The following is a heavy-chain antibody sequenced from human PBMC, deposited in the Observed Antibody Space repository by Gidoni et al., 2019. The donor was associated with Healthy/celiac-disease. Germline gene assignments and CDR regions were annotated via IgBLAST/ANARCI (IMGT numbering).Heavy chain of an antibody. CDR1: GFTFSSYA. D-gene: IGHD6-13*01. CDR2: IRGSGGST. V-gene: IGHV3-23*01. Sequence: EVQLLESGGGLVQPGGSLRLSCAATGFTFSSYAMSWVRQAPGKGLGWVSCIRGSGGSTYYADSVKGRFTISRDNSKNTLYLQMNSLRAEDTAVYYCAKDIVRGIADYWGQGTLVTVSS. CDR3: AKDIVRGIADY. J-gene: IGHJ4*02.